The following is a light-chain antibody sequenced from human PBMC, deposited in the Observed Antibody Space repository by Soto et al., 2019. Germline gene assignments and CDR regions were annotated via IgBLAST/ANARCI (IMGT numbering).Light chain of an antibody. CDR3: SSYTSSSTWV. CDR1: SSDVGSYNY. Sequence: QSVLTQPASVSGSPGQSITISCTGTSSDVGSYNYVSWFQQHPGKAPKPMIFAVTNRPSGVSNRFSGSKSVNTASLTISGLQAEDEAHYSCSSYTSSSTWVFGGGTKLTVL. V-gene: IGLV2-14*01. J-gene: IGLJ3*02. CDR2: AVT.